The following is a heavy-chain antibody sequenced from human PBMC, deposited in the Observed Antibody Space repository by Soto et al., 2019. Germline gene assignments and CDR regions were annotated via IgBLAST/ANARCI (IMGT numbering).Heavy chain of an antibody. D-gene: IGHD2-15*01. CDR2: IYYSGST. Sequence: SETLSLTCTVSGGSISSSSYYWGWIRQPPGKGLEWIGSIYYSGSTYYNPSLKSRVTISVDTSKNQFSLKLSSVTAADTAVYYCARHKGCSGGSCYSDYFDYWGQGTLVTVSS. J-gene: IGHJ4*02. CDR3: ARHKGCSGGSCYSDYFDY. CDR1: GGSISSSSYY. V-gene: IGHV4-39*01.